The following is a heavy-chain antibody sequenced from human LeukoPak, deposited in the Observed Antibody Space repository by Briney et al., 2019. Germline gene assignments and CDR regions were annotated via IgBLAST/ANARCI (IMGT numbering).Heavy chain of an antibody. CDR2: INPNSGGT. D-gene: IGHD6-13*01. CDR1: GYTFTGYY. Sequence: ASVKVSCKASGYTFTGYYMHWVRQAPGQGLEWMGRINPNSGGTNYAQKFLGRVTMTRDTSISTAYMELSRLRSDDTAVYYCAREVSSWYRHYYYGMDVWGQGTTVTVSS. V-gene: IGHV1-2*06. J-gene: IGHJ6*02. CDR3: AREVSSWYRHYYYGMDV.